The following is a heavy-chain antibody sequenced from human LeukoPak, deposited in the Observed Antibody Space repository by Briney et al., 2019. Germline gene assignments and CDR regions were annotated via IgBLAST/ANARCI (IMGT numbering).Heavy chain of an antibody. Sequence: SGPTLVNPPQTLTLTCTFSGFSISTSGVGVGWIRQPPGKALEWLALISWDDDTRYSPSLKSRLTITKVTSKNQVVLRMANMDPVDTATYYCAHSRGILTNWYYYYMDVWGKGTTVTVSS. D-gene: IGHD3-9*01. CDR3: AHSRGILTNWYYYYMDV. CDR2: ISWDDDT. CDR1: GFSISTSGVG. V-gene: IGHV2-5*02. J-gene: IGHJ6*03.